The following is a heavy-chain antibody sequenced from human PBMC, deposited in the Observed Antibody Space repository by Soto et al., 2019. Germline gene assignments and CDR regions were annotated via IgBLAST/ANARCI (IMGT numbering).Heavy chain of an antibody. D-gene: IGHD2-8*01. CDR1: GDTCTCGC. CDR2: ISASNGQT. V-gene: IGHV1-18*01. CDR3: ARGPSVLPEWWIHALDI. J-gene: IGHJ3*02. Sequence: VRSKASGDTCTCGCRVWVRQSDGKGLEWKGWISASNGQTTYAQKIQGRGTMTTDTSTSTAYMERRSLRSDDTAVYYCARGPSVLPEWWIHALDIWGQAPIVSVSS.